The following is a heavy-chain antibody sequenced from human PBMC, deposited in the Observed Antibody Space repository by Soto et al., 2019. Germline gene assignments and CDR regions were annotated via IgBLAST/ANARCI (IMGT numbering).Heavy chain of an antibody. CDR1: GGTFSSYA. Sequence: QVQLVQSGAEVKKPGSSVKVSCKASGGTFSSYAISWVRQAPGQGLEWMGGIIPIVGTANYAQKFQGRVTITADESTSTAYMELSSLRSEDTAVYYCARGITMVRGGFGYYYGMDVWGQGTTVTVSS. D-gene: IGHD3-10*01. J-gene: IGHJ6*02. CDR3: ARGITMVRGGFGYYYGMDV. CDR2: IIPIVGTA. V-gene: IGHV1-69*12.